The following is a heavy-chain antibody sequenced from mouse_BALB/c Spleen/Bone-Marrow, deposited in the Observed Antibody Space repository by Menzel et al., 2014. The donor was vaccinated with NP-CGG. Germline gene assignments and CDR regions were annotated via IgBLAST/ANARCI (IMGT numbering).Heavy chain of an antibody. CDR2: IWRGGTT. CDR3: AKGHYGSSPFAY. Sequence: VKLMESGPSLVQPSQSLSITCTVSGFSLSNYGIYWVRQSPGKGLEWLGVIWRGGTTDYNAAFMSRLSITKDNSKSQVFSKMNSPQADDTAIYYCAKGHYGSSPFAYWGQGTLSLSLQ. D-gene: IGHD1-1*01. V-gene: IGHV2-5-1*01. CDR1: GFSLSNYG. J-gene: IGHJ3*01.